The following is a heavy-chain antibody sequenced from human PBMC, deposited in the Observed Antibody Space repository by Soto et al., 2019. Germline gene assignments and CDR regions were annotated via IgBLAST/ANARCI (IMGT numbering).Heavy chain of an antibody. CDR2: IYYSGGT. V-gene: IGHV4-59*01. D-gene: IGHD4-4*01. Sequence: ETLSVTWSVCGGSISSYYWSWIWQPPGKGLEWIGYIYYSGGTNYNPSLKSRVTISVEKSKNQFSMKLSSVTAADTAVYYCARESDDYSNYLDYWGQGTLVTVS. CDR1: GGSISSYY. CDR3: ARESDDYSNYLDY. J-gene: IGHJ4*02.